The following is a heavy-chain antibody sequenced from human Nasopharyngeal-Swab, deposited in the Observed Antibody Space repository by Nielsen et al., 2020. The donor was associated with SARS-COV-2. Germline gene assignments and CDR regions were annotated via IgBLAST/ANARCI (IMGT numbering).Heavy chain of an antibody. J-gene: IGHJ4*02. Sequence: SETLSLTCTVSGGSISSGDYYWSWIRQPPGKGLEWIGYIYYSGSTYYNPSLKSRVTISVDTSKNQFSLKLSSVTAADTAVYYCARDDGDHRGYFDYWGQGTLVTVSS. V-gene: IGHV4-30-4*01. CDR3: ARDDGDHRGYFDY. CDR1: GGSISSGDYY. D-gene: IGHD4-17*01. CDR2: IYYSGST.